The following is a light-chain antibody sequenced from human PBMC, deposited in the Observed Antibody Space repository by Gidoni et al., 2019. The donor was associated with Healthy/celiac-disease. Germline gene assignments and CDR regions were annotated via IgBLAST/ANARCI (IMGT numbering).Light chain of an antibody. CDR1: QSISSY. J-gene: IGKJ4*01. CDR3: QQSYSTPPLT. CDR2: AAS. Sequence: IPTTHSPPSLSASVGDRVTITCRASQSISSYLNWYQQKPGKAPKLLIYAASSLQSGVPSRFSGSGSGTDFTLTISSLQPEDFATYYCQQSYSTPPLTFGGGTKVEIK. V-gene: IGKV1-39*01.